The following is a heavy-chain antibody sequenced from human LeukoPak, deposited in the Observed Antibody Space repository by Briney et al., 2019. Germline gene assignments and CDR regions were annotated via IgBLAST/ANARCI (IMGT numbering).Heavy chain of an antibody. D-gene: IGHD6-19*01. V-gene: IGHV4-39*07. Sequence: SSETLSLTCTVSGGSISSSSYYWGWIRQPPGKGLEWIGSIYYSEHTYYNPSLKSRVTISIDTSKNQFSLKLTSVTAADTAVYYCARAASLGSGVDYWGQGTLVTVSS. CDR1: GGSISSSSYY. J-gene: IGHJ4*02. CDR2: IYYSEHT. CDR3: ARAASLGSGVDY.